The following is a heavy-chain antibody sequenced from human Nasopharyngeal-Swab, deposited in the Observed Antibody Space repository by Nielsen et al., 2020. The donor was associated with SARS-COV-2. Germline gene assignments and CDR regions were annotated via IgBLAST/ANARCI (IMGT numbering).Heavy chain of an antibody. J-gene: IGHJ6*02. V-gene: IGHV4-59*08. D-gene: IGHD1-26*01. CDR1: GGSISSYY. Sequence: SETLSLTCTVSGGSISSYYWSWIRQPPGKGLEWIGYIYYSGSTNYNPSLKSRVTISVGTSKNQFSLKLSSGTAADTAVYYCARHKGAGARSSGPYYYYGMDVWGQGTTVTVSS. CDR2: IYYSGST. CDR3: ARHKGAGARSSGPYYYYGMDV.